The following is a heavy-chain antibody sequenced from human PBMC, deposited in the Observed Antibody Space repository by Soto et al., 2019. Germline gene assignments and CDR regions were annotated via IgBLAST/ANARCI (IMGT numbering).Heavy chain of an antibody. CDR3: SRGNDAYKGGRT. D-gene: IGHD1-1*01. V-gene: IGHV4-34*02. Sequence: QVQLQQWGAGLLKPSETLSLTCAVYEGSLSDDYYTWTRQSPGKGLEWIGELHPSGSTYYNPSLKPRRTLSQDTPKNQFSLNLISVTAAATGEYYCSRGNDAYKGGRTWGQGTLVTVSS. CDR1: EGSLSDDY. J-gene: IGHJ5*02. CDR2: LHPSGST.